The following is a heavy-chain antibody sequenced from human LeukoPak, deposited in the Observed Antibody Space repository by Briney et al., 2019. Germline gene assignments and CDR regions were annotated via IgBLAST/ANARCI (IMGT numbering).Heavy chain of an antibody. CDR1: GFTVNSNY. Sequence: PRGSLRLSCAASGFTVNSNYMTWVRQAPGKGLEWVSIVYSGGSTYYADSVKGRFTISRDNTKNTLYLQMNSLRAEDTAVYYCAGWGDSGYDHSWGQGTLVTVSS. J-gene: IGHJ4*02. CDR3: AGWGDSGYDHS. CDR2: VYSGGST. V-gene: IGHV3-53*01. D-gene: IGHD5-12*01.